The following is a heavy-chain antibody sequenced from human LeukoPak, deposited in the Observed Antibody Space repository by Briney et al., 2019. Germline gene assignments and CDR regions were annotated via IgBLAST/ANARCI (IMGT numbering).Heavy chain of an antibody. CDR3: ARASCWNCYYMDV. D-gene: IGHD1-1*01. J-gene: IGHJ6*03. CDR1: RFTFSNYA. Sequence: PGGSLRLSCAASRFTFSNYAMHWVRQAPGKGLEWVALISYDGTNKYYADSVKGRFTISRDNSKNTLYLQMNSLTAEDTALYYCARASCWNCYYMDVWGKGTTVTVSS. V-gene: IGHV3-30*04. CDR2: ISYDGTNK.